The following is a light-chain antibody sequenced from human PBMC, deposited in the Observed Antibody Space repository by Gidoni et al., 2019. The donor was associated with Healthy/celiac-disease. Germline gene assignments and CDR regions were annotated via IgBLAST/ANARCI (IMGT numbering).Light chain of an antibody. J-gene: IGKJ1*01. V-gene: IGKV3-20*01. CDR2: GVS. CDR3: QQYGSSPKT. CDR1: QSISSSY. Sequence: EIVLTQSPGTLSLSPGERAPLSCRASQSISSSYLAWYQQKPGQAHRLLMYGVSSRATGIPDRFSGSGSGTEFTLTISRLEPEDFAVYYCQQYGSSPKTCGQGTKVEIK.